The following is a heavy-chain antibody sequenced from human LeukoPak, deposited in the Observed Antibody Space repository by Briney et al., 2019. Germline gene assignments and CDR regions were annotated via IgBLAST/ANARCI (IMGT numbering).Heavy chain of an antibody. V-gene: IGHV4-4*07. CDR3: ARVRVLSGYALDY. CDR2: ISASGST. Sequence: SETLSLTCTVSGGSISVHYWSWIRQPAGKGLEWIGHISASGSTNYNPSLKSRVTMSVDTSKNQFSLKLSSVTAADTAVYYCARVRVLSGYALDYWGQGTLVTVSS. J-gene: IGHJ4*02. D-gene: IGHD5-12*01. CDR1: GGSISVHY.